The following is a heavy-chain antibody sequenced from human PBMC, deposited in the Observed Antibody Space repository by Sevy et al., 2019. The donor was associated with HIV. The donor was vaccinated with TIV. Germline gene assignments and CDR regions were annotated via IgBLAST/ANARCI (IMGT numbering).Heavy chain of an antibody. Sequence: GGSLRLSCVVSGFTFSSYAMSWVHQAPGKGLEWVSAISDRDDTTYYADSVKGRFTISRDNSQNTLHLQMNNLRVEDTAVYYCAKADALLWFGELLSYFDYWGQGTLVTVSS. CDR3: AKADALLWFGELLSYFDY. V-gene: IGHV3-23*01. J-gene: IGHJ4*02. CDR1: GFTFSSYA. D-gene: IGHD3-10*01. CDR2: ISDRDDTT.